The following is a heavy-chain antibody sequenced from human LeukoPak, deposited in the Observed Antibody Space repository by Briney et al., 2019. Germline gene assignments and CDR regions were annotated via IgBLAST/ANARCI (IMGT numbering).Heavy chain of an antibody. CDR2: IYYRVST. J-gene: IGHJ4*02. V-gene: IGHV4-59*01. CDR3: AREPPYYDFWGGSFDY. Sequence: SETLSLTCTVSGGSISSYYWSWIRQPPGKGMEWIGYIYYRVSTNYNPSLKGRVTISVDTSKNQFSLKLSSWTAADTAVYYCAREPPYYDFWGGSFDYWGQGTLVTVSS. CDR1: GGSISSYY. D-gene: IGHD3-3*01.